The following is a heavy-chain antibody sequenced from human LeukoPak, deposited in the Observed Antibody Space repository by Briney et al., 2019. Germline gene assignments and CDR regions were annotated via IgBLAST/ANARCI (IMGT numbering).Heavy chain of an antibody. Sequence: GGSLRLSCAASGFTFSGSAMYWVRQASGKGLEWVGRIRSKANSYATAYAASVKGRFTISRDDSKNTAYLQMNSLKTEDTAVYYCTRRYDILTGPPDYWGQGTLVTVSS. CDR2: IRSKANSYAT. D-gene: IGHD3-9*01. CDR1: GFTFSGSA. J-gene: IGHJ4*02. CDR3: TRRYDILTGPPDY. V-gene: IGHV3-73*01.